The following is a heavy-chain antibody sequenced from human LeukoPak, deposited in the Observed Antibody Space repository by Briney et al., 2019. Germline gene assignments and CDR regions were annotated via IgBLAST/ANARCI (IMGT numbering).Heavy chain of an antibody. CDR2: IRYDGSNK. D-gene: IGHD3-3*01. V-gene: IGHV3-30*02. Sequence: GGSLRLSCAASGFTFSSYGMHWVRQAPGKGLEWVAFIRYDGSNKYYADSVKGRFTISRDNSKNTLYLQMNSLRAEDTAVYYCAKAYGRFLEIRPHAHGNWGQGTLVTVSS. CDR1: GFTFSSYG. CDR3: AKAYGRFLEIRPHAHGN. J-gene: IGHJ4*02.